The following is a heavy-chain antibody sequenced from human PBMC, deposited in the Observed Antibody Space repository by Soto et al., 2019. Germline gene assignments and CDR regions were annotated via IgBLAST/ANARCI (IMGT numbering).Heavy chain of an antibody. CDR3: AKEGDIVVVPAAISYYYYGMDV. Sequence: ESGGGVVQPGRSLRLSCAASGFTFSSYGMHWVRQAPGKGLEWVAVISYDGSNKYYADSVKGRFTISRDNSKNTLYLQMNSLRAEDTAVYYCAKEGDIVVVPAAISYYYYGMDVWGQGTTVTVSS. J-gene: IGHJ6*02. D-gene: IGHD2-2*01. CDR2: ISYDGSNK. V-gene: IGHV3-30*18. CDR1: GFTFSSYG.